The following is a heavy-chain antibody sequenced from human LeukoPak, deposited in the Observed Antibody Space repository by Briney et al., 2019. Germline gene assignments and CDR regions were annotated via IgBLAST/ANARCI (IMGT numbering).Heavy chain of an antibody. CDR3: ARGRGSSSWYSFDY. V-gene: IGHV3-23*01. J-gene: IGHJ4*02. Sequence: GGSLRLPCAASGFTFSSYAMSWVRQAPGKGLEWVSAITRAGTTYYADSVKGRFTISRDNSKNTLSLQMNSLRAEDTAVYYCARGRGSSSWYSFDYWGQGTLVTVSS. CDR2: ITRAGTT. D-gene: IGHD6-13*01. CDR1: GFTFSSYA.